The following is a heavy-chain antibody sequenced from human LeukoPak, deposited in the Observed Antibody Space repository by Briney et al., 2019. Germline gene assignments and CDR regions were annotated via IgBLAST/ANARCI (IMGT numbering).Heavy chain of an antibody. D-gene: IGHD6-19*01. CDR1: GGTFSSYA. CDR2: FDPEDGET. Sequence: GASVKVSCKASGGTFSSYAISWVRQAPGKGLEWMGGFDPEDGETIYAQKFQGRVTMTEDTSTDTAYMELSSLRSEDTAVYYCATSTLYSSGWYWWFDYWGQGTLVTVS. V-gene: IGHV1-24*01. CDR3: ATSTLYSSGWYWWFDY. J-gene: IGHJ4*02.